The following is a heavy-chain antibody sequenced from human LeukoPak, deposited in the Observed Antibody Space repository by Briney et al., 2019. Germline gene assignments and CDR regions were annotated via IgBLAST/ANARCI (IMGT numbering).Heavy chain of an antibody. CDR3: AKDLGFGEFEYYFDY. V-gene: IGHV3-53*01. D-gene: IGHD3-10*01. CDR2: VYSGGTT. CDR1: GFTVSSNY. Sequence: PGGSLRLSCAASGFTVSSNYMSWVRQPPGKGLEWVSVVYSGGTTYYADSVKGRFTISRDNSKNTLYLQMNSLRAGDTALYYCAKDLGFGEFEYYFDYWGQGTLVTVSS. J-gene: IGHJ4*02.